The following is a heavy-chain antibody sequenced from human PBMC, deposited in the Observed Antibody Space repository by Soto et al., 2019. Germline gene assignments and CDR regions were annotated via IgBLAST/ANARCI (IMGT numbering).Heavy chain of an antibody. D-gene: IGHD3-9*01. CDR2: INPNSGGT. Sequence: ASVKVSCKASGYTFTGYYMHWVRQAPGQGLEWMGWINPNSGGTNYAQKFQGWVTMTRDTSISTAYMELSRLRSDDTAVYYCAREPFYDIWSGWFDSWGQGTLVTVSS. CDR3: AREPFYDIWSGWFDS. V-gene: IGHV1-2*04. J-gene: IGHJ5*01. CDR1: GYTFTGYY.